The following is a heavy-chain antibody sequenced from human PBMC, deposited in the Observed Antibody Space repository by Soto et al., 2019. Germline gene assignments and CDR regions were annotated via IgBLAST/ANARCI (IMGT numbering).Heavy chain of an antibody. CDR1: GGSISSGGYY. CDR3: ARTARVPDF. CDR2: IYHTGVT. D-gene: IGHD2-2*01. Sequence: SETLSLTCTVSGGSISSGGYYWSWIRQPPGQGLESLGYIYHTGVTNSNPSLRGRLSISIDTAKNQFSLKLSSVTSADTAIYYCARTARVPDFWGPGIPVTVSS. V-gene: IGHV4-61*08. J-gene: IGHJ4*02.